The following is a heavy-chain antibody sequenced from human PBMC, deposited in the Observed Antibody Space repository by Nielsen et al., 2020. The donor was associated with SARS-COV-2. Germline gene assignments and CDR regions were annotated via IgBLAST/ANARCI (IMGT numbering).Heavy chain of an antibody. V-gene: IGHV4-4*02. CDR2: VSHSGST. CDR1: GGSVNTHAW. D-gene: IGHD2-2*02. Sequence: SETLSLTCAVFGGSVNTHAWWTWVRQSPGKGLEWIGEVSHSGSTNYSPSLKSRVTLSMDKSRRQFSLRLASVSAADTAVYFCARGHLVVVPSPILGLGPVFYSFYLDVWGKGTTVIVSS. J-gene: IGHJ6*03. CDR3: ARGHLVVVPSPILGLGPVFYSFYLDV.